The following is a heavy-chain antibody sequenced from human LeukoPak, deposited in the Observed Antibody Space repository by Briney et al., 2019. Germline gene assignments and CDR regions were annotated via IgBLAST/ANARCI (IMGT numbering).Heavy chain of an antibody. CDR2: TSISGTTG. D-gene: IGHD2-21*01. J-gene: IGHJ4*02. CDR1: GFTFTYYY. Sequence: GGSLRLSCVASGFTFTYYYMRWVRQAPGKGLEWISYTSISGTTGYYADFVKGRFTISRDNAKNSLYLQMNSLSAEDTAVYYCARPSIRSFDYWGQGTLVTVSS. CDR3: ARPSIRSFDY. V-gene: IGHV3-11*04.